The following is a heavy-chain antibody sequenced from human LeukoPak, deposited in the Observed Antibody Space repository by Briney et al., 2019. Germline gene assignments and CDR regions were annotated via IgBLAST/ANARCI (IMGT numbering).Heavy chain of an antibody. J-gene: IGHJ6*03. D-gene: IGHD5-18*01. CDR1: GGSISSPY. Sequence: PSETLSLTCTVPGGSISSPYWSWIRQPPGKGLEWIGYIYYSGSTNYNPSLKSRVTISVDTSKNQFSLKLSSVTAADTAVYYCATGSGYSYGYYYYYYYMDVWGKGTTVTVSS. V-gene: IGHV4-59*11. CDR2: IYYSGST. CDR3: ATGSGYSYGYYYYYYYMDV.